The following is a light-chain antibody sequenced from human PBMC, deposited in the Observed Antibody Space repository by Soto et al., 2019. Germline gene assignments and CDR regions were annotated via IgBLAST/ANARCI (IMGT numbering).Light chain of an antibody. Sequence: DIQLSHYPSALSASVGDRVTITCLASQSISSYLNWYQQKPGKAPKLLIYAASSLQSGVPSRFSGSGSGTEFTLTISSLQPEDFATYYCLQHNSYPPTFGQGTKVDIK. V-gene: IGKV1-17*01. CDR1: QSISSY. J-gene: IGKJ1*01. CDR3: LQHNSYPPT. CDR2: AAS.